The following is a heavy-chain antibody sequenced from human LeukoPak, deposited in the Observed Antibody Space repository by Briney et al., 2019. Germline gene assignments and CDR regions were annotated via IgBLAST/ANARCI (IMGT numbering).Heavy chain of an antibody. CDR2: ISGDGGST. D-gene: IGHD6-13*01. CDR3: AKVISPAAGPRYYYYGVDV. Sequence: GGSLRLSCAASGFTFDDYAMHWVRQAPGKGLEWVSLISGDGGSTYYADSVKGRFTISRDNSKNSLYLQMNSLRTEDTALYYCAKVISPAAGPRYYYYGVDVWAKGPRSPSP. V-gene: IGHV3-43*02. CDR1: GFTFDDYA. J-gene: IGHJ6*02.